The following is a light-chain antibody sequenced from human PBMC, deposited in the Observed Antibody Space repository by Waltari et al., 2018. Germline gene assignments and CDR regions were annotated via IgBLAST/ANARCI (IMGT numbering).Light chain of an antibody. CDR3: CSYAGSSWV. CDR2: ECS. CDR1: SSDVGSYNL. V-gene: IGLV2-23*01. J-gene: IGLJ3*02. Sequence: QSALTQPASVSGSPGQSITISCTGTSSDVGSYNLVSWYQQHPGKAPKLMSYECSKLPSGVSNRFSGSKSGNTASLTISGLQAEDEADYYCCSYAGSSWVFGGGTKLTVL.